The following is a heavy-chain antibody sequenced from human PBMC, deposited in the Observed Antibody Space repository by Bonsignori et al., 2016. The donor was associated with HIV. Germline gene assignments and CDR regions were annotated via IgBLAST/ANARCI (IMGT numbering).Heavy chain of an antibody. CDR3: ARRSSGWSDPYYMDV. J-gene: IGHJ6*03. CDR1: GYSFTSYW. V-gene: IGHV5-51*01. D-gene: IGHD6-19*01. Sequence: GESLKISCKGSGYSFTSYWIGWVRQMPGKGLEWMGIIYPGDSDTRYSPSFQGQVTISADKSISTAYLQWSSLKASDTAMYYCARRSSGWSDPYYMDVWGKGTTVTVSS. CDR2: IYPGDSDT.